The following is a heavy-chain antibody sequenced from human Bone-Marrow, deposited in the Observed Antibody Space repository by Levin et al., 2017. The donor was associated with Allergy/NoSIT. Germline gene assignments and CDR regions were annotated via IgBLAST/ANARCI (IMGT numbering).Heavy chain of an antibody. CDR1: GDSVSSGNYY. D-gene: IGHD2-2*01. Sequence: PSETLSLTCTVSGDSVSSGNYYWSWIRQPPGKGLEYIGYIYYTGTTSYNPSLKSRVTISVDTSENQLSLKLSSVTAADTAAYFCARTGRYCSSTSCYYNWFDPWGQGTLVTVSS. CDR3: ARTGRYCSSTSCYYNWFDP. J-gene: IGHJ5*02. V-gene: IGHV4-61*01. CDR2: IYYTGTT.